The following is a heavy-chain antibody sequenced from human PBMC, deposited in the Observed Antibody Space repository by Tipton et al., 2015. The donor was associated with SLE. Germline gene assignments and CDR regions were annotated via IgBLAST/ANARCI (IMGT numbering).Heavy chain of an antibody. CDR1: GGSFSAYY. D-gene: IGHD3-10*01. CDR3: ARTDYYGLAGN. CDR2: INHSGTT. J-gene: IGHJ4*02. Sequence: TLSLTCAVYGGSFSAYYWSWIRQAPGKGLEWIGEINHSGTTHYSPSLRSRVSMSVDTAKDQFSLKLSSVTAADTAMYYCARTDYYGLAGNWGQGTLVTVSS. V-gene: IGHV4-34*01.